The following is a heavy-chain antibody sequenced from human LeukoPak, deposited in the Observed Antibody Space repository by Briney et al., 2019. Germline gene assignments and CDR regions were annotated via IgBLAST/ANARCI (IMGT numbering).Heavy chain of an antibody. V-gene: IGHV3-33*01. CDR3: ARDSILLAESYHHHYGLDV. D-gene: IGHD2-8*02. CDR2: IWYDGSKK. J-gene: IGHJ6*02. Sequence: PGGSLRLSCAASGFSFSSYGMHWVRQAPGKGLEWVAVIWYDGSKKYYADSVKGRFIISRDNSRNTLYLQMNSLRVEDTTVYYCARDSILLAESYHHHYGLDVWGQGTTVSVSS. CDR1: GFSFSSYG.